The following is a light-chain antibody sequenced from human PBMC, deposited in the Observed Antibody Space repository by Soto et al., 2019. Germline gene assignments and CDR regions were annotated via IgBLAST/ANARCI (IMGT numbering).Light chain of an antibody. CDR1: QSVNIN. Sequence: IVSRPTPGTRSLSPGERATLSCMASQSVNINLAWYQQKPGQAPRLLIQGASTRATGTPARFSGSGSGTEFTLTISSLQPDDFATYYCQHDNSYSEAFGQGTKVDIK. J-gene: IGKJ1*01. V-gene: IGKV3-15*01. CDR2: GAS. CDR3: QHDNSYSEA.